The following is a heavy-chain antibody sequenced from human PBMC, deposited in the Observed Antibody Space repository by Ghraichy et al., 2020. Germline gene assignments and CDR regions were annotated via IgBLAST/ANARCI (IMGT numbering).Heavy chain of an antibody. Sequence: GGSLRLSCAASGFTFSSYGMHWVRQAPGKGLEWVAVISYDGSNKYYADSVKGRFTISRDNSKNTLYLQMNSLRAEDTAVYYCANLEFQYDIVATPGGYWGQGTRVTVSS. CDR2: ISYDGSNK. CDR3: ANLEFQYDIVATPGGY. J-gene: IGHJ4*02. CDR1: GFTFSSYG. D-gene: IGHD5-12*01. V-gene: IGHV3-30*18.